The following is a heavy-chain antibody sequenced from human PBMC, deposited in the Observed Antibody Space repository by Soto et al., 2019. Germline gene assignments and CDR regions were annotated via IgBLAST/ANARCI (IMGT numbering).Heavy chain of an antibody. Sequence: PSETLSLTCTVSGGSISSYYWSWIRQPPGKGLEWIGYIYYSGSTNYNPSLKSRVTISVDTSKNQFSLKLSSVTAADTAVYYCARDVDSGIYCSGCRCHWFDPWGQGTLVTVSS. CDR1: GGSISSYY. V-gene: IGHV4-59*01. CDR3: ARDVDSGIYCSGCRCHWFDP. D-gene: IGHD2-15*01. CDR2: IYYSGST. J-gene: IGHJ5*02.